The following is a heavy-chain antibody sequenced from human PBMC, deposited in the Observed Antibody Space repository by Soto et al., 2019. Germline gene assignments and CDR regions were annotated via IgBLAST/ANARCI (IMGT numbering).Heavy chain of an antibody. CDR3: AGGRYCSGGSCYRGRWFDP. Sequence: QVQLQESGPGLVKPSGTLSLTCAVSSGSISSSNWWSWVRQPPGKGLEWIGEIYHSGSTNYNASLKSRVTIPVDKSKNQFSLKLSSVTAADTAVYYCAGGRYCSGGSCYRGRWFDPWGQGTLVTVSS. CDR1: SGSISSSNW. J-gene: IGHJ5*02. V-gene: IGHV4-4*02. CDR2: IYHSGST. D-gene: IGHD2-15*01.